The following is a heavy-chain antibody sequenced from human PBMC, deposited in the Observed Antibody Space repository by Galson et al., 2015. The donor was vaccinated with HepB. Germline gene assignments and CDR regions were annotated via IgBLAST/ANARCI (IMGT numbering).Heavy chain of an antibody. CDR1: GFTFSDYY. D-gene: IGHD3-22*01. J-gene: IGHJ3*02. CDR2: ISSSGSTI. Sequence: SLRLSCAASGFTFSDYYMSWIRQAPGKGLEWVSYISSSGSTIYYADSVKGRFSISRDNTKNSLYLQMNSLKAEDTAVYYCARDAKRHYGSSGYYVPDAFDIWGQGAMVTVSS. V-gene: IGHV3-11*01. CDR3: ARDAKRHYGSSGYYVPDAFDI.